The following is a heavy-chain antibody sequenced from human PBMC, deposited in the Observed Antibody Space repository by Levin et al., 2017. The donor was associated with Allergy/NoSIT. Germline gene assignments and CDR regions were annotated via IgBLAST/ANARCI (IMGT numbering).Heavy chain of an antibody. J-gene: IGHJ4*02. CDR2: ISWNSGSI. CDR1: GFTFDDYA. D-gene: IGHD6-19*01. CDR3: AKDIALDIAVAGTSWDY. Sequence: GGSLRLSCAASGFTFDDYAMHWVRQAPGKGLGWVSGISWNSGSIGYADSVKGRFTISRDNAKNSLYLQMNSLRAEDTALYYCAKDIALDIAVAGTSWDYWGQGTLVTVSS. V-gene: IGHV3-9*01.